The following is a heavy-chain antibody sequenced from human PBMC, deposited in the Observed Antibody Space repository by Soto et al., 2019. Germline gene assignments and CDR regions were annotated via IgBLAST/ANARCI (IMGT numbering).Heavy chain of an antibody. CDR3: ARGVYRDYVDY. J-gene: IGHJ4*02. CDR2: IYYSGST. D-gene: IGHD6-13*01. CDR1: GGSISSYY. Sequence: SETLSLTCTVSGGSISSYYWSWIRQPPGKGLEWIGYIYYSGSTNYNPSLKSRVTISVDTSKNQFSLKLSSVTAADTAVYYCARGVYRDYVDYWGQGTLVTVSS. V-gene: IGHV4-59*01.